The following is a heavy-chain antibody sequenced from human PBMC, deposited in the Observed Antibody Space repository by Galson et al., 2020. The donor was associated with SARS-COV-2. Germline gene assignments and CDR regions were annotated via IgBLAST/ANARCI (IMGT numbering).Heavy chain of an antibody. D-gene: IGHD3-10*01. J-gene: IGHJ4*02. CDR3: AREGGDITSSEIDY. V-gene: IGHV1-46*01. CDR1: GYTFTSNY. Sequence: ASVKVSCTASGYTFTSNYIHWVRQAPGQGLEWMGIINPSGDITTYAQKFRGRVTITRDTSTSTVYMELSSLRSEDTAVFFCAREGGDITSSEIDYWGQGTLVTVSS. CDR2: INPSGDIT.